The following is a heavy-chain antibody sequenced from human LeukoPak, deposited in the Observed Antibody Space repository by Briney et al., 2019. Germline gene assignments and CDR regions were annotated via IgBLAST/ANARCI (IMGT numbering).Heavy chain of an antibody. J-gene: IGHJ4*02. V-gene: IGHV6-1*01. CDR3: AREGSSWYLGFDY. CDR2: TYYRSKWYN. Sequence: SQTLSLTCAISGDSVSSNSAASNWIRQSPSRGLEWLGRTYYRSKWYNDYAVSVKSRITINPDTSKNQFSLQLNSVTPEDTAVYYCAREGSSWYLGFDYWGQGTLVTVSS. D-gene: IGHD6-13*01. CDR1: GDSVSSNSAA.